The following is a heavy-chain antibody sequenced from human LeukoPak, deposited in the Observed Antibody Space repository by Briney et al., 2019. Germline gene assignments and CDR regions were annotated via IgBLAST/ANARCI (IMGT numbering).Heavy chain of an antibody. CDR1: GYTFTSYY. V-gene: IGHV1-46*01. D-gene: IGHD1-20*01. Sequence: ASVKVSCKASGYTFTSYYMHWVRQAPGQGLEWMGIINPSGGSTSYAQKFQGRVTLTRDTFTSTVYLELSSLRSEDTAVYYCARDAALTGPLDYWGQGTLVTVSS. J-gene: IGHJ4*02. CDR2: INPSGGST. CDR3: ARDAALTGPLDY.